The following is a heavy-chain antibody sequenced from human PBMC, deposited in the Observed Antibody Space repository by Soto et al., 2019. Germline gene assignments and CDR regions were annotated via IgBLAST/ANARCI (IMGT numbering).Heavy chain of an antibody. J-gene: IGHJ4*02. CDR2: ISAYNSNT. CDR3: ARHSPAYYYDSSGYRFFDY. CDR1: GYTFTSYG. Sequence: ASVKVSCKASGYTFTSYGISWVRQAPGQGLEWMGWISAYNSNTNYAQKIQGRVTMTTDTSTSTAYMELRSLRFDDTAVYYCARHSPAYYYDSSGYRFFDYWGQGTLVTVSS. D-gene: IGHD3-22*01. V-gene: IGHV1-18*01.